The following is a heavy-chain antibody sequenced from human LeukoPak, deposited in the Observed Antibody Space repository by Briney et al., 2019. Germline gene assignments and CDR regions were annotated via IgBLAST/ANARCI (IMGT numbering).Heavy chain of an antibody. D-gene: IGHD6-19*01. J-gene: IGHJ4*02. CDR3: AREGSSGWYQGYFDY. CDR1: GFTFSSYS. CDR2: ISSSSSYI. V-gene: IGHV3-21*01. Sequence: GGSLRLSCAASGFTFSSYSMSWVRQAPGKGLEWVSSISSSSSYIYYADSVKGRFTISRDDAKNSLYLQMNSLRAEDTAVYYCAREGSSGWYQGYFDYWGQGTLVTVSS.